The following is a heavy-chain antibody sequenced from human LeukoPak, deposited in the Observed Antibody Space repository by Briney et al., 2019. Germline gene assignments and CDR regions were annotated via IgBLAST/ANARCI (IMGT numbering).Heavy chain of an antibody. J-gene: IGHJ3*02. Sequence: GRSLRLSCAASGFTFSSYAMHWVRQAPGKGLERVAVISYDGSNKYYADSVKGRFTISRDNSKNTLYLQMNSLRAEDTAVYYCTRDRDYQLLRVAFDIWGQGTMVTVSS. CDR2: ISYDGSNK. CDR1: GFTFSSYA. CDR3: TRDRDYQLLRVAFDI. D-gene: IGHD2-2*01. V-gene: IGHV3-30*04.